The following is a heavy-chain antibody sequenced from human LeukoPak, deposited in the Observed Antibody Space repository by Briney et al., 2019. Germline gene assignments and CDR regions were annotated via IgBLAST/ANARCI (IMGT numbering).Heavy chain of an antibody. Sequence: SGTLSLTCAVYGGSFSGYYWSWIRQPPGKGLEWIGEINHSGSTNYNPSLKSRVTISVDTSKNQFSLKLSSVTAADTAVYYCASRAVAEKPFDYWGQGTLVTVSS. J-gene: IGHJ4*02. CDR1: GGSFSGYY. CDR3: ASRAVAEKPFDY. V-gene: IGHV4-34*01. CDR2: INHSGST. D-gene: IGHD6-19*01.